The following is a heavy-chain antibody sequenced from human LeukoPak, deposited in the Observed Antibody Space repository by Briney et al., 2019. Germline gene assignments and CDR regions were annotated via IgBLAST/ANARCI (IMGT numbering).Heavy chain of an antibody. D-gene: IGHD2-2*02. CDR3: ARGYCSSTSCYTYYYYYGMDV. CDR1: GGSSSGYY. J-gene: IGHJ6*02. Sequence: SETLSLTCAVYGGSSSGYYWSWIRQPPGKGLEWIGEINHSGSTNYNPSLKSRVTISVDTSKNQFSLKLSSVTAADTAVYYCARGYCSSTSCYTYYYYYGMDVWGQGTTVTVSS. CDR2: INHSGST. V-gene: IGHV4-34*01.